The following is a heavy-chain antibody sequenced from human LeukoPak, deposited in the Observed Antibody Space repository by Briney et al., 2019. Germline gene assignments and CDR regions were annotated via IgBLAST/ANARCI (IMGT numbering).Heavy chain of an antibody. D-gene: IGHD6-19*01. Sequence: GGSLRLSCAASGVTFSSYAMNWVRQAPAKGLEWVSSLHGNGDETHYADSVKGRFTISRDNSKATLYLQMNSLRADDTALYYCAAKRMAGTGYYFASWGQGTLVTVSS. J-gene: IGHJ4*02. CDR1: GVTFSSYA. V-gene: IGHV3-23*01. CDR2: LHGNGDET. CDR3: AAKRMAGTGYYFAS.